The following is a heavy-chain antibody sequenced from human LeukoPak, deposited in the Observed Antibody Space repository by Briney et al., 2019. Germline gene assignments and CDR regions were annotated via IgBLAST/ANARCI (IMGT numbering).Heavy chain of an antibody. V-gene: IGHV1-18*01. J-gene: IGHJ4*02. D-gene: IGHD2-2*01. CDR2: ISAYNGNT. CDR1: GYTFTSYD. Sequence: ASVKVSCKASGYTFTSYDISWVRQAPGQGLEWMGWISAYNGNTNYAQKLQGRVTMTTDTSTSTAYMELRSLRSDDTAVYYCARVPLVVVPAAANYWGQGTLVTVSS. CDR3: ARVPLVVVPAAANY.